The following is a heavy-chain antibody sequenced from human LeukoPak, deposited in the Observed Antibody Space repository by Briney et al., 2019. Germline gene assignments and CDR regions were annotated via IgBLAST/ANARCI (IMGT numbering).Heavy chain of an antibody. CDR2: ISYNGVRK. J-gene: IGHJ5*02. V-gene: IGHV3-30-3*01. CDR1: GFTFSDYA. Sequence: GGSLRLSCTVSGFTFSDYAMHWLRQAPGKGLEWVAMISYNGVRKDYADSMQGRFTISRDNSENTLYLQINSLRAEDTAVYYCARDPSGDFDSNGPGYYFTSWGQGTLVTVSS. D-gene: IGHD3-22*01. CDR3: ARDPSGDFDSNGPGYYFTS.